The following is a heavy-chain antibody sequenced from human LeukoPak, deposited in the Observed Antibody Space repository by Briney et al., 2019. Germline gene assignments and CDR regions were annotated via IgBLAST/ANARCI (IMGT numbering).Heavy chain of an antibody. V-gene: IGHV3-20*04. CDR1: GFTFDDYG. D-gene: IGHD3-10*01. Sequence: GGSLRLSCAASGFTFDDYGMSWVRQAPGKGLEWVSGINWNGGSTGYADSVKGRFTISRDNAKNSLYLQMNSLRVEDTAVYYCARVAKYYYGSETYYFFEHWGQGTPVTASS. CDR2: INWNGGST. CDR3: ARVAKYYYGSETYYFFEH. J-gene: IGHJ4*02.